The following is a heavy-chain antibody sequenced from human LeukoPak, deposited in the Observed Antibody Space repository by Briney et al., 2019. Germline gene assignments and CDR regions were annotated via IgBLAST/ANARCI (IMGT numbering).Heavy chain of an antibody. CDR1: GFSFSSYG. CDR3: ARSMHDFQGGNWFDP. CDR2: IWYDGSKK. D-gene: IGHD3-3*01. Sequence: GRSLRLPCAASGFSFSSYGMHWVRQAPGKGLEWVAVIWYDGSKKYYADSVKGRFIISRDNSKNTLYLQMNSLRAEDTAVYYCARSMHDFQGGNWFDPWGQGTLVTVSS. V-gene: IGHV3-33*01. J-gene: IGHJ5*02.